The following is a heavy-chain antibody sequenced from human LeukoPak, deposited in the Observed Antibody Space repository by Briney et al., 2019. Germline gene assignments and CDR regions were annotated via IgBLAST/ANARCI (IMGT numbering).Heavy chain of an antibody. CDR2: IYHSGST. CDR3: ARLTLWYYDSSGPVDY. D-gene: IGHD3-22*01. CDR1: GYSISSGYY. J-gene: IGHJ4*02. V-gene: IGHV4-38-2*02. Sequence: SETLSLTCTVSGYSISSGYYRGWIRQPPGKGLEWIGSIYHSGSTYYNPSLKSRVTISVDTSKNQFSLKLSSVTAAGTAVYYCARLTLWYYDSSGPVDYWGQGTLVTVSS.